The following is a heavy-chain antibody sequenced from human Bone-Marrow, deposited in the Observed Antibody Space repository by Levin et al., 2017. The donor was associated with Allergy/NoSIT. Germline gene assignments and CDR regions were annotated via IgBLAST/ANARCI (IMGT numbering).Heavy chain of an antibody. CDR1: GFTFRSYR. D-gene: IGHD4-17*01. V-gene: IGHV3-21*01. CDR2: ISTASSYI. CDR3: ARDSSDYGDYDYGLDV. Sequence: GGSLRLSCEVSGFTFRSYRMSWVRQAPGKGLEWVSSISTASSYIHYADSVKGRFTVSRDNAQNSLYLQMNSLRAEDTAVYYCARDSSDYGDYDYGLDVWGQGTTVTVSS. J-gene: IGHJ6*02.